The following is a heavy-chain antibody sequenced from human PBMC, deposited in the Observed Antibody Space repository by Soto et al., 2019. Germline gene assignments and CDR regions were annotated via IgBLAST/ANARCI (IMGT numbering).Heavy chain of an antibody. CDR2: IYYSGST. V-gene: IGHV4-31*03. Sequence: QVQLQESGPGLVKPSQTLSLTCTVSGGSISSGGYYWSWIRQHPGKGLEWIGYIYYSGSTYYNPSLTSRATISVDTSKNQFSLKLSSVTAADTAVYYCARTSYDSSGTAADPWGQGTLVTVSS. CDR3: ARTSYDSSGTAADP. J-gene: IGHJ5*02. CDR1: GGSISSGGYY. D-gene: IGHD3-22*01.